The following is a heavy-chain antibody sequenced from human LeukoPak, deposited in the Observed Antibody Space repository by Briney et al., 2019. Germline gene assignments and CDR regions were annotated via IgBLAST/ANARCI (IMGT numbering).Heavy chain of an antibody. D-gene: IGHD1-26*01. CDR3: ARDRGSEFDY. Sequence: GGSLRLSCAASGFTFSTYSMNWVRQAPGKGLEWVAYISSSVSTIYYADSVKGRFTISRDNAWNSLYLQMNNLRDEDTAVYYCARDRGSEFDYWGRGTLVTVSS. J-gene: IGHJ4*02. V-gene: IGHV3-48*02. CDR1: GFTFSTYS. CDR2: ISSSVSTI.